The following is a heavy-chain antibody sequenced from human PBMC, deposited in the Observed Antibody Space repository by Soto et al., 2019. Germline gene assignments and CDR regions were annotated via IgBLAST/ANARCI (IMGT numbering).Heavy chain of an antibody. CDR1: GFTFPRFG. CDR2: ITYEGSQI. J-gene: IGHJ6*02. Sequence: QVQLVESGGGVVQPGRSLRLSCAASGFTFPRFGMHWVRQAPGKGLEWVALITYEGSQIYYADAVKGRFTISRDNGDNTLSLQMDNLRTEDTATYFCAKGRCEMNLANYYGLDVWGQGTTVTVSS. V-gene: IGHV3-30*18. D-gene: IGHD1-7*01. CDR3: AKGRCEMNLANYYGLDV.